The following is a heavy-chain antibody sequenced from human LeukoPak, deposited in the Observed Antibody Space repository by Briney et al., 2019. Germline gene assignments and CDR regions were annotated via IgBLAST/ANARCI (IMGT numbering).Heavy chain of an antibody. D-gene: IGHD3-10*01. CDR2: IYTSGST. CDR1: GGSISSYY. Sequence: SETLSLTCAVSGGSISSYYWSWIRQPAGKGLEWIGRIYTSGSTNYNPSLKSRVTISVDTSKNQFSLKLSSVTAADTAVYYCARGGDFLWFGELPDYWGQGTLVTVSS. CDR3: ARGGDFLWFGELPDY. J-gene: IGHJ4*02. V-gene: IGHV4-4*07.